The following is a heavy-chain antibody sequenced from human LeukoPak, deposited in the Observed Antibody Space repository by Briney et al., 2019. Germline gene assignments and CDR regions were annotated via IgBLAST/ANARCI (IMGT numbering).Heavy chain of an antibody. Sequence: SETLSLTCAVYGGSFSGYYWSWIRQPPGKGLEWIGEINHSGSTNYNPSLKSRVTISVGTSKNQFSLKLSSVTATDTAVYYCARGGLEMATTDFDYWGQGTLVTVSS. D-gene: IGHD5-24*01. CDR3: ARGGLEMATTDFDY. V-gene: IGHV4-34*01. CDR1: GGSFSGYY. J-gene: IGHJ4*02. CDR2: INHSGST.